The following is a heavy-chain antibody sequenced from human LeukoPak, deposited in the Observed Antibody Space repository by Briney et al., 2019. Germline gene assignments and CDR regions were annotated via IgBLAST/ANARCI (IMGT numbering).Heavy chain of an antibody. D-gene: IGHD3-10*01. V-gene: IGHV3-53*01. CDR3: ARTPNYYYGSGNYYND. CDR2: IYSAGTT. J-gene: IGHJ4*02. Sequence: GGSLRLSCAASGFTVSSNYMSWVRQAPGKGLECISVIYSAGTTNYADSVKGRFTISRDISKNTVYLQMNSLRAEDTVVYYCARTPNYYYGSGNYYNDWGQGTLVTVSS. CDR1: GFTVSSNY.